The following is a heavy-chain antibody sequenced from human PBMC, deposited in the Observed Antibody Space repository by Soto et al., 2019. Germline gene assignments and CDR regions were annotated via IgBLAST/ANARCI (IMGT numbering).Heavy chain of an antibody. D-gene: IGHD2-2*01. Sequence: PGGSLRLSCAASGFTFSSYAMHWVRQAPGKGLEWVAVISYDGSNKYYADSVKGRFTISRDNSKNTLYLQMNSLRAEDTAVYYCARASGGVPAAIDGLYRYYYYGMDVWGQGTTVTVSS. CDR1: GFTFSSYA. V-gene: IGHV3-30-3*01. CDR2: ISYDGSNK. CDR3: ARASGGVPAAIDGLYRYYYYGMDV. J-gene: IGHJ6*02.